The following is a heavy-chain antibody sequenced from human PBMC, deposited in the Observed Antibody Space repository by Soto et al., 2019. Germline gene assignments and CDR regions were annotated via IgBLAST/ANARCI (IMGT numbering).Heavy chain of an antibody. D-gene: IGHD6-19*01. V-gene: IGHV3-23*01. CDR1: GFTFSSYA. CDR3: AKRRTYSSGWYEFDY. J-gene: IGHJ4*02. Sequence: GGSLRLSCAASGFTFSSYAMSWVRQAPGKGLEWVSAISAGGGSTYYADSVKGRFTISRDNSKNTLYPQMNSLRAEDTAVYFCAKRRTYSSGWYEFDYWGQGTLVTVSS. CDR2: ISAGGGST.